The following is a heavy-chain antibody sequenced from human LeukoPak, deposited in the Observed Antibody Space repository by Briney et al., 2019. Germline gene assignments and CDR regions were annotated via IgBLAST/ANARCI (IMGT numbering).Heavy chain of an antibody. V-gene: IGHV3-21*01. J-gene: IGHJ3*02. D-gene: IGHD3-16*02. CDR3: ARGGNDYVWGSYRYVAFDI. CDR2: ISSSSSYI. Sequence: GGSLRLSCAASGFSFSSMSWIRQAPGKGLEWVSSISSSSSYIYYADSVKGRFTISRDNAKNSLYLQMNSLRAEDTAVYYCARGGNDYVWGSYRYVAFDIWGQGTMVTVSS. CDR1: GFSFSS.